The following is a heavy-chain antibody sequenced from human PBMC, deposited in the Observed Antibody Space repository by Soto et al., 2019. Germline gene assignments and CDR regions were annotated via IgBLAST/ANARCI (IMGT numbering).Heavy chain of an antibody. D-gene: IGHD6-19*01. CDR3: ARAAAVAGAPPSYYFDY. J-gene: IGHJ4*02. V-gene: IGHV4-59*01. CDR2: IYYSGST. Sequence: SETLSLTCTVSGGSISSYYWSWIRQPPGKGLEWIGYIYYSGSTNYNPSLKSRVTISVDTSKNQFSLKLSSVTAADTAVYYCARAAAVAGAPPSYYFDYWGQGTLVTVSS. CDR1: GGSISSYY.